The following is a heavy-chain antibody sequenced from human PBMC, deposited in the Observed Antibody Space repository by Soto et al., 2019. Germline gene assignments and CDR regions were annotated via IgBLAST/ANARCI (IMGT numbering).Heavy chain of an antibody. Sequence: SVKVSCKASGGTFSSYAISWVRQAPGQGLEWMGGIIPIFGTANYAQKFQGRVTITADESTSTAYMELSSLRSEDTAVYYCARDRVVAANNWFDPWGQGTLVTVSS. CDR2: IIPIFGTA. V-gene: IGHV1-69*13. J-gene: IGHJ5*02. CDR1: GGTFSSYA. CDR3: ARDRVVAANNWFDP. D-gene: IGHD2-15*01.